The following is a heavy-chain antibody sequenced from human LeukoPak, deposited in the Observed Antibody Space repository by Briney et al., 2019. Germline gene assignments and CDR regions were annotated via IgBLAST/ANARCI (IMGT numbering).Heavy chain of an antibody. CDR3: ARELPRYYSGMDV. Sequence: ASVKVSCKASVGTFSSYAISCVRQAPGEGLEWRGGIIPILGIANYAQKFQGRVTITADKSTSTAYMELSSVRSEDTAVYYCARELPRYYSGMDVWGQATTVTVSS. V-gene: IGHV1-69*04. J-gene: IGHJ6*02. CDR1: VGTFSSYA. CDR2: IIPILGIA.